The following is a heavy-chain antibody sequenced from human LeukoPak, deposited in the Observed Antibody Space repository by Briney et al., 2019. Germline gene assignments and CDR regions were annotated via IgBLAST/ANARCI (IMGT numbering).Heavy chain of an antibody. CDR3: ARASDMYDTRRHFDL. J-gene: IGHJ2*01. Sequence: PSETLSLTCTVSGASISSNTYYWSWIRQPAGKGLEWIGRIYSNGNINYNPTLEGRVTISADRSKNQVSLKVNSVTAADTAVYYCARASDMYDTRRHFDLWGRGTLITVSS. CDR1: GASISSNTYY. D-gene: IGHD3-22*01. CDR2: IYSNGNI. V-gene: IGHV4-61*02.